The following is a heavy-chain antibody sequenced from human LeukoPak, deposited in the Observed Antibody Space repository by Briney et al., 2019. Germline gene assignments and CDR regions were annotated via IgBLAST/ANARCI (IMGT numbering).Heavy chain of an antibody. Sequence: GASVKVSCKASGYTFTSYGISWVRQAPGQGLEWMGRFHPPDDEAKYLERFDGRIAITADTSTDTSYLELKGLTSDDTALYFCAVGRGFAHGRLEEWGQGTLITVSS. J-gene: IGHJ4*02. CDR3: AVGRGFAHGRLEE. CDR2: FHPPDDEA. D-gene: IGHD1-26*01. CDR1: GYTFTSYG. V-gene: IGHV1-18*01.